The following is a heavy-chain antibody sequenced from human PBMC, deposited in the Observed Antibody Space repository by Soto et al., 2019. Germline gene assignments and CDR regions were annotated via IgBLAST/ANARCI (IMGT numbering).Heavy chain of an antibody. CDR3: ARGGIRSSSRSYNWTLP. D-gene: IGHD1-26*01. CDR1: GGSFSGYY. Sequence: PSETLSLTCAVYGGSFSGYYWSWIRQPPGKGLEWIGEINHSGSTNYNPSLKSRVTISVDTSKNQFSQKLSSVTAADTAVYYCARGGIRSSSRSYNWTLPWCQGPLVSV. J-gene: IGHJ5*02. V-gene: IGHV4-34*01. CDR2: INHSGST.